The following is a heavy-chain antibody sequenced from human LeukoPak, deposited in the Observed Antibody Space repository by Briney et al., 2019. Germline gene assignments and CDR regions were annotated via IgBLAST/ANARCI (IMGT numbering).Heavy chain of an antibody. CDR1: GYTLTELS. D-gene: IGHD6-13*01. CDR2: FDPEDGET. CDR3: ATPPPYSSSWYV. V-gene: IGHV1-24*01. Sequence: GASVKVSCKVSGYTLTELSMHWVRQAPGKGREGMGGFDPEDGETIYAQKFQGRVTMTEDTSTDTAYMELSSLRSEDTAVYYCATPPPYSSSWYVWGQGTLVTVSS. J-gene: IGHJ4*02.